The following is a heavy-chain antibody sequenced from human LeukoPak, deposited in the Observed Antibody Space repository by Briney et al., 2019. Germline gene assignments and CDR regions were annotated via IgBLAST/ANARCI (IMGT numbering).Heavy chain of an antibody. CDR2: ISGSGGST. D-gene: IGHD3-9*01. CDR1: GFTFSSYA. J-gene: IGHJ6*02. CDR3: AKDFGWAHPYYYYYGMDV. V-gene: IGHV3-23*01. Sequence: GGSLRLSCAASGFTFSSYAMSWVRQAPGKGLEWVSAISGSGGSTHYADSVKGRFTISRDNSKNTLYLQMNSLRAEDTAVYYCAKDFGWAHPYYYYYGMDVWGQGTTVTVSS.